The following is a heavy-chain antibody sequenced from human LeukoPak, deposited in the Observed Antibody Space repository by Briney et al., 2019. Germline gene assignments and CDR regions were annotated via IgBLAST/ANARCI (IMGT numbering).Heavy chain of an antibody. CDR2: IKADGSKE. D-gene: IGHD6-25*01. CDR1: GFTFSNYW. Sequence: GGSLRLSCSASGFTFSNYWMSWVRQAPEKGLEWVANIKADGSKEDYVGSVMGRFTISRDNAKNSLYLEMNSLRVDDTAFYYCARATPSAYWYFDLWGPGTLVTVSS. V-gene: IGHV3-7*01. J-gene: IGHJ2*01. CDR3: ARATPSAYWYFDL.